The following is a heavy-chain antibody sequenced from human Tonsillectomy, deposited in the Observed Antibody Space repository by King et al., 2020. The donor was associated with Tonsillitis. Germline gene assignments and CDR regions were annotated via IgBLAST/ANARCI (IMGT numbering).Heavy chain of an antibody. CDR1: GGTFSSYA. CDR2: IIPIFGTA. D-gene: IGHD3-22*01. J-gene: IGHJ5*02. Sequence: QLVQSGAEVKKPGSSVKVSCKASGGTFSSYAISWVRQAPGQGLEWMGGIIPIFGTANYAQKFQGRVTITADESTSTAYMELSSLRSEDTAVYYCARDLGKFDSSGYLYNWWFDPWGQGTLVTVSS. V-gene: IGHV1-69*12. CDR3: ARDLGKFDSSGYLYNWWFDP.